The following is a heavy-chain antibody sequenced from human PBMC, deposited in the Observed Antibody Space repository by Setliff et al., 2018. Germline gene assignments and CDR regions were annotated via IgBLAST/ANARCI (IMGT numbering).Heavy chain of an antibody. Sequence: SVKVSCKASGGTFRSYGISWVRQAPGQGLEWMGGTIPSFGSTNYAQKFQDRVTIITDESTSTAYMELRSLRTEDTAVYYCARDGLGAFSLRSMDVWGKGTTVTVSS. V-gene: IGHV1-69*05. CDR2: TIPSFGST. D-gene: IGHD3-3*02. J-gene: IGHJ6*04. CDR1: GGTFRSYG. CDR3: ARDGLGAFSLRSMDV.